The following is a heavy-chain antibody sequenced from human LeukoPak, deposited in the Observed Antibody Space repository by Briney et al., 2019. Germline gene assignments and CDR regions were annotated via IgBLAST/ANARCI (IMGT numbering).Heavy chain of an antibody. CDR1: GFTFSSYW. Sequence: GGSLRLSCAASGFTFSSYWMSWVRQAPGKGLEWVAVISYDGSNKYYADSVKGRFTISRDNSKNTLYLQMNSLRAEDTAVYYCARENADAVYFDYWGQGTLVTVSS. V-gene: IGHV3-30-3*01. J-gene: IGHJ4*02. CDR2: ISYDGSNK. CDR3: ARENADAVYFDY.